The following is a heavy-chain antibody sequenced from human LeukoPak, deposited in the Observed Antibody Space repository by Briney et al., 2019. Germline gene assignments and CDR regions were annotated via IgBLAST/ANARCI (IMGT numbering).Heavy chain of an antibody. D-gene: IGHD3-3*02. CDR1: GFTFDDYA. CDR3: ARRFAAQLAFVDV. CDR2: ISYNGGST. V-gene: IGHV3-64*01. Sequence: GGSLRLSCAASGFTFDDYAMHWVRQAPGKGLEYVSAISYNGGSTYYANSVKGRFTISRDNSKNTLYLQMGSLIAEDMAVYYCARRFAAQLAFVDVWGKGTTVTISS. J-gene: IGHJ6*04.